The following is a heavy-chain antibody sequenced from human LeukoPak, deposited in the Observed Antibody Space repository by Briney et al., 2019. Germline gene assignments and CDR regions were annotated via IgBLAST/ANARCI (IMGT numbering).Heavy chain of an antibody. Sequence: SETLSLTCTVSGGSISSYYWSWIRQPPGKGLEWIGYIYYSGSTNYNPSLKSRVTISVDTSKNQFSLKLSSVTAADTAVYYCARLGAGPTYYDFWSGYSSFYFDYWGQGTLVTVSS. CDR2: IYYSGST. J-gene: IGHJ4*02. CDR1: GGSISSYY. V-gene: IGHV4-59*08. D-gene: IGHD3-3*01. CDR3: ARLGAGPTYYDFWSGYSSFYFDY.